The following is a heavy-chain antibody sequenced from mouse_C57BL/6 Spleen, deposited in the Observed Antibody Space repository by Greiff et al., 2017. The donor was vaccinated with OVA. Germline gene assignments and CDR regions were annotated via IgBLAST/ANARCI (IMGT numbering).Heavy chain of an antibody. CDR3: ARYCGSSYVWYFDV. Sequence: EVQLQQSGPELVKPGASVKISCKASGYTFTDYYMNWVKQSHGKSLEWIGDINPNNGGTSYNQKFKGKATLTVDKSSSPAYMELRSLTSEDSAVYYCARYCGSSYVWYFDVWGTGTTVTVSS. D-gene: IGHD1-1*01. CDR1: GYTFTDYY. V-gene: IGHV1-26*01. CDR2: INPNNGGT. J-gene: IGHJ1*03.